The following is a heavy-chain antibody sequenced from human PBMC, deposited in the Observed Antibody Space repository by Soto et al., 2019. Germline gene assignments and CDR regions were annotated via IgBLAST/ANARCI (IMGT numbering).Heavy chain of an antibody. D-gene: IGHD3-16*02. Sequence: ASVKVSCKVSGHSLTGLSMHWVRQAPGKGLEWMGGFEPQDGKTIYAQKFQGRVTMTEDTSTDTAKLDLSSLMSEDTAVYYCIVAPFWGNYRTFDFWGEGALVTVSS. CDR2: FEPQDGKT. V-gene: IGHV1-24*01. J-gene: IGHJ4*02. CDR1: GHSLTGLS. CDR3: IVAPFWGNYRTFDF.